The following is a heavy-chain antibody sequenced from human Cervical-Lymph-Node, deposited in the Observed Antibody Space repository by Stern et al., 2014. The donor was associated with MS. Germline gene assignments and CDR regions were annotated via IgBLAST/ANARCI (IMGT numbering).Heavy chain of an antibody. Sequence: QVQLQESGPGLVKPSQTLSLTCTVSGGSISSGGYYWSWIRQHPGKGLEWIGYLYYSGSTYYNPSLQSRVTISVEKSKNQVSLKLSSVTAADTAVYYCARVYDSSRGGHYFDYLGQGTLVTVSS. CDR3: ARVYDSSRGGHYFDY. V-gene: IGHV4-31*03. CDR2: LYYSGST. D-gene: IGHD3-22*01. CDR1: GGSISSGGYY. J-gene: IGHJ4*02.